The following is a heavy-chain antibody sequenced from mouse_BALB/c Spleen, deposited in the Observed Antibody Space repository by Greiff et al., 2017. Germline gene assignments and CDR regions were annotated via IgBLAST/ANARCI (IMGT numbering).Heavy chain of an antibody. D-gene: IGHD2-12*01. V-gene: IGHV5-12-2*01. CDR3: ARHNDYRAWFAY. CDR2: ISNGGGST. CDR1: GFTFSSYT. Sequence: DVKVEESGGGLVQPGGSLKLSCAASGFTFSSYTMSWVRQTPEKRLEWVAYISNGGGSTYYPDTVKGRFTISRDNAKNTLYLQMSSLKSEDTAMYYCARHNDYRAWFAYWGQGTLVTVSA. J-gene: IGHJ3*01.